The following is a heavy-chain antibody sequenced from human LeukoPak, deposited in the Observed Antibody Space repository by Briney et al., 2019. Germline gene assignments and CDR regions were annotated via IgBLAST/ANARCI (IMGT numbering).Heavy chain of an antibody. CDR2: VRNDGTNK. Sequence: GGSLRLSCAASGFTFTSYGMHWVRQAPGKGLEWVAFVRNDGTNKHYADSVKGRFTISRDNSKNTLYLQMNSLRAEDTAVYYCANEFGELVPLEYDFWSGYYINWGQGTLVTVSS. V-gene: IGHV3-30*02. CDR1: GFTFTSYG. D-gene: IGHD3-3*01. CDR3: ANEFGELVPLEYDFWSGYYIN. J-gene: IGHJ4*02.